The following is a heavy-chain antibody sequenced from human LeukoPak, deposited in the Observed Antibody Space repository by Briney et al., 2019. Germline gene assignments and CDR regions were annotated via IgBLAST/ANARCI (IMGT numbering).Heavy chain of an antibody. CDR1: GFTFSSYA. Sequence: GGSLRLSCAASGFTFSSYAMSWVRQAPGKGLEWVSAISGSGGSTYYADSVKGRFTISRDNSKNTLYLQMNSLRAEDTAVYYRAKEARVYNSSWLASDYLYYWGQGTLVTVSS. D-gene: IGHD6-13*01. CDR2: ISGSGGST. CDR3: AKEARVYNSSWLASDYLYY. J-gene: IGHJ4*02. V-gene: IGHV3-23*01.